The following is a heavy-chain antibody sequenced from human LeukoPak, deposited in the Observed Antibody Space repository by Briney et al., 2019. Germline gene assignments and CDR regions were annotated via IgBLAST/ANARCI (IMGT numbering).Heavy chain of an antibody. V-gene: IGHV4-59*01. CDR1: GGSISSYF. J-gene: IGHJ4*02. CDR3: ARGLSGSYQIDY. Sequence: PSETLSLTGTVSGGSISSYFWNWIRQPPGKGLEWIGYIYDSESTNYNPSLKSRVTISVDTSKNQFSLKLSSVTAADTAVYYCARGLSGSYQIDYWGQGTLVTVSS. D-gene: IGHD1-26*01. CDR2: IYDSEST.